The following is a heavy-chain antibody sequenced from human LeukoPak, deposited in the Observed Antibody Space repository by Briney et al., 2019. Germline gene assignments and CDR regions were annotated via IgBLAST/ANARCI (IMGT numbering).Heavy chain of an antibody. V-gene: IGHV4-39*07. CDR3: ARARYCTNGVCYRHRPELDY. CDR2: INHSGST. CDR1: GGSISSSNYY. Sequence: SETLSLTCTVSGGSISSSNYYWRWIRQPPGKGLEWIGEINHSGSTNYNPSLKSRVTISVDTSKNQFSLKLSSVTAADTAVYYCARARYCTNGVCYRHRPELDYWGQGTLVTVSS. D-gene: IGHD2-8*01. J-gene: IGHJ4*02.